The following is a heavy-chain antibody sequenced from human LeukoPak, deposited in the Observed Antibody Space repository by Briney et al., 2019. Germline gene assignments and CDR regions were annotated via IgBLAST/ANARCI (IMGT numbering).Heavy chain of an antibody. Sequence: GGSLRLSCAASGFTFRNAWMSWVRQAPGKGLEWVGRIKSKIDGGKPDYPAPVKGRFTISRDDSKNTVDLQMNSPKTEDTGIYYCTSISAPVVGESFDYWGQGTQVTVSS. CDR2: IKSKIDGGKP. CDR1: GFTFRNAW. J-gene: IGHJ4*02. D-gene: IGHD2-15*01. CDR3: TSISAPVVGESFDY. V-gene: IGHV3-15*01.